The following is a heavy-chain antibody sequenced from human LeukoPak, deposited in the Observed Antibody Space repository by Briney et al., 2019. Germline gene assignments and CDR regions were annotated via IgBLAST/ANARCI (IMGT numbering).Heavy chain of an antibody. Sequence: SQTLSLTCTVSGGSISSGSYYRSWIRQPAGKGLEWIGRIYTSGSTNYNPSLKSRVTISVDTSKNQFSLKLSSVTAADTAVYYCARAAVIPPPYYYYYMDVWGKGTTVTVSS. CDR1: GGSISSGSYY. J-gene: IGHJ6*03. D-gene: IGHD2-21*01. CDR3: ARAAVIPPPYYYYYMDV. CDR2: IYTSGST. V-gene: IGHV4-61*02.